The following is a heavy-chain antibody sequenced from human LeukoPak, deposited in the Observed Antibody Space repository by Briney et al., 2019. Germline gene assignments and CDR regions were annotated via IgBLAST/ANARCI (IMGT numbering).Heavy chain of an antibody. J-gene: IGHJ6*02. Sequence: SETLSLTCAVYGGSFSGYYWSWIRQPPGKGLEWIGEINHSGSTNYNPSLKSRVTISVDTSKNQFSLKLSSVTAADTAVYYCARDSWFGDLSYYYYGMDVWGQGTTVTVSS. CDR3: ARDSWFGDLSYYYYGMDV. CDR1: GGSFSGYY. V-gene: IGHV4-34*01. CDR2: INHSGST. D-gene: IGHD3-10*01.